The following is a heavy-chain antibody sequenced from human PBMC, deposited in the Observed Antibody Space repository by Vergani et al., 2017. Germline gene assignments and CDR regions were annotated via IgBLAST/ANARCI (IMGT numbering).Heavy chain of an antibody. CDR2: TYYRSKWYT. J-gene: IGHJ4*02. V-gene: IGHV6-1*01. D-gene: IGHD2-2*01. CDR1: GDSVSSNSAA. Sequence: QVQLQQSGPGLVKPSQTLSLTCAISGDSVSSNSAAWNWIRQSPSRGLEWLGRTYYRSKWYTDYAVSVKSRITINPDTSKNQFSLQLNSVTPEDTAVYYCARSDRAHCSSTSCYGYNWGQGTLVTVSS. CDR3: ARSDRAHCSSTSCYGYN.